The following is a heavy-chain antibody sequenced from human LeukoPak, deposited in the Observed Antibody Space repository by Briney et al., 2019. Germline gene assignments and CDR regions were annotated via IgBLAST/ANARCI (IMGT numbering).Heavy chain of an antibody. CDR2: IKQDGNEK. CDR1: GFSFGNSY. J-gene: IGHJ4*02. CDR3: ARDPRGSEYSHFDS. Sequence: GGSLRLSCSASGFSFGNSYMSWVRQAPGKGLEWVANIKQDGNEKHYVDSVKGRFTISRDNSKNSLYLQMSSLRAEDTAIYYCARDPRGSEYSHFDSWGQGTLVIVSS. V-gene: IGHV3-7*01. D-gene: IGHD3-10*01.